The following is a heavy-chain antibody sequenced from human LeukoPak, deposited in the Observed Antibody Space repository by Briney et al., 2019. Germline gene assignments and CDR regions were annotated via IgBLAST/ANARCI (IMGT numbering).Heavy chain of an antibody. CDR3: ARYSAYDNDY. J-gene: IGHJ4*02. D-gene: IGHD5-12*01. CDR1: GFTFSRYE. V-gene: IGHV3-48*03. Sequence: GGSLRLSCEASGFTFSRYEMTWVRQAPGKGLEWVSYISRSGSTIYDSDSVKGRFTISRDNARNSLYLQMNSLRAEDTAVYYCARYSAYDNDYWGQGTLVTVST. CDR2: ISRSGSTI.